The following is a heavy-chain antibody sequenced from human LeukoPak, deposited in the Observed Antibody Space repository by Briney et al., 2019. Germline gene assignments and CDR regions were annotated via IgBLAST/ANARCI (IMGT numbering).Heavy chain of an antibody. CDR2: IYYSGST. Sequence: PSETLSLTCTVSGGSISSSSYYWGWIRQPPGKGLEWVGSIYYSGSTYYNPSLKSRVTISADTSKNQFSLNLSSVTAADTAVYYCARATNSDYVWGSYRYSYYYYYMDVWGKGTTVTISS. V-gene: IGHV4-39*01. CDR1: GGSISSSSYY. CDR3: ARATNSDYVWGSYRYSYYYYYMDV. D-gene: IGHD3-16*02. J-gene: IGHJ6*03.